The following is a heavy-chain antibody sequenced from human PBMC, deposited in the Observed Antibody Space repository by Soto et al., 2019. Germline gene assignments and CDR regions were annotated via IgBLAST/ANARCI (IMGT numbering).Heavy chain of an antibody. CDR1: GFSFSNAW. Sequence: GGSLRLSCAASGFSFSNAWMNWVRQAPGKGLEWVGRIKSKIDGGTTDYAAPVKGRFTISRDDSEDTLFLEMNSLKTEDTAVYYCTTVWFGELISPGHWGQGTLVTVSS. CDR2: IKSKIDGGTT. J-gene: IGHJ4*02. CDR3: TTVWFGELISPGH. V-gene: IGHV3-15*07. D-gene: IGHD3-10*01.